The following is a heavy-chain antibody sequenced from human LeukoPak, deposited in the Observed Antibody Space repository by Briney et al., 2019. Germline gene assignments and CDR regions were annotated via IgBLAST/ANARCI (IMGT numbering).Heavy chain of an antibody. CDR1: GGSISSGSYY. CDR3: ARGNEYSSSSGDY. Sequence: SETLSLTCTVSGGSISSGSYYWSWLRQPAGKGLEWIGRIYTSGSTNYNPSLKSRVTISVDTSKNQFSLKLSSVTAADTAVYYCARGNEYSSSSGDYWGQGTQVTVSS. V-gene: IGHV4-61*02. CDR2: IYTSGST. D-gene: IGHD6-6*01. J-gene: IGHJ4*02.